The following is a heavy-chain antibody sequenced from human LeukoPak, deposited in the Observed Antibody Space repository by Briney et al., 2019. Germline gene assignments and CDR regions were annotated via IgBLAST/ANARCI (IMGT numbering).Heavy chain of an antibody. J-gene: IGHJ4*02. CDR1: GFTFGSYS. D-gene: IGHD6-19*01. V-gene: IGHV3-21*01. Sequence: GGSLRLSCAASGFTFGSYSMNWVRQAPGKGLEWVSSISSSSSYIYYADSVKGRFTISRDNAKNSLYLQMNSLRAEDTAVYYCARWGIAVAEGGYWGQGTLVTVSS. CDR2: ISSSSSYI. CDR3: ARWGIAVAEGGY.